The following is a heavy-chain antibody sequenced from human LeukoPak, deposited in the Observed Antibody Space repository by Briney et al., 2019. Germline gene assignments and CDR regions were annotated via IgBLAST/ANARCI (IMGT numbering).Heavy chain of an antibody. D-gene: IGHD2-2*01. CDR3: ARETASDIVVVPAAMGAFDI. J-gene: IGHJ3*02. CDR1: GYTFTSYG. V-gene: IGHV1-2*02. Sequence: EASVKVSCKASGYTFTSYGISWVRQAPGQGLEWMGWINPNSGGTNYAQKFQGKVTMTRDTSISTAYMELSRLRSDDTAVYYCARETASDIVVVPAAMGAFDIWGQGTMVTVSS. CDR2: INPNSGGT.